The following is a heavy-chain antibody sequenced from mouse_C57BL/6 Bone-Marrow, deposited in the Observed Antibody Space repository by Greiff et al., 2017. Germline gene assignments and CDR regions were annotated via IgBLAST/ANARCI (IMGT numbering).Heavy chain of an antibody. CDR1: GYTFTSYG. CDR2: IYPRSGNT. V-gene: IGHV1-81*01. CDR3: ARWLLRAWFAY. D-gene: IGHD2-3*01. J-gene: IGHJ3*01. Sequence: VQLVESGAELARPGASVKLSCKASGYTFTSYGISWVKQSTGQGLEWIGEIYPRSGNTYYNEKLKGKATLTADKSSSTAYMELRSLTSEDSAVYFCARWLLRAWFAYWGQGTLVTVSA.